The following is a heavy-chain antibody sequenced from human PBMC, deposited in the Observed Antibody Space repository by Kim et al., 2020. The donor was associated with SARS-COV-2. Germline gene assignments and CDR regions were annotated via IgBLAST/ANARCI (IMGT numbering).Heavy chain of an antibody. J-gene: IGHJ4*02. CDR3: ARGSWGQWLVTHREFFDY. V-gene: IGHV1-3*01. D-gene: IGHD6-19*01. Sequence: ASVKVSCKASGYTFTSYAMHWVRQAPGQRLEWMGWINAGNGNTKYSQKLQGRVTITRDTSASTAYMELSSLRSEDTAVYYFARGSWGQWLVTHREFFDYWGQGPLVTVSS. CDR2: INAGNGNT. CDR1: GYTFTSYA.